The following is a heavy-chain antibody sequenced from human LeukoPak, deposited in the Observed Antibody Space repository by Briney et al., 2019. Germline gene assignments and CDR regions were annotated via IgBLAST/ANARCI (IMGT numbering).Heavy chain of an antibody. J-gene: IGHJ4*02. CDR2: INPGDSDT. D-gene: IGHD6-13*01. Sequence: GESLKISCKGSGYRFTTYWIGWVRQMPGKGLEWMGIINPGDSDTRYSPSFQGQVTISADKSISTAYLLWSSLKASDTAMYYCARAIATHSWVYFDYWGQGTLVTVSS. CDR3: ARAIATHSWVYFDY. CDR1: GYRFTTYW. V-gene: IGHV5-51*01.